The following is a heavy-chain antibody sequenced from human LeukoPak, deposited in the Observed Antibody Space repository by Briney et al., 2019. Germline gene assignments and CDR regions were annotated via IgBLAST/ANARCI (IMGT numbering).Heavy chain of an antibody. CDR1: GFTFTSSA. CDR2: IVVGSGNT. Sequence: VASVTVSCKASGFTFTSSAVQWVRQACGQRLEWIGWIVVGSGNTNYAQKFQERVTITRDMSTSTAYMELSSLRSEDTAVYYCAAGGVYDVVVPAQYYYYYGMDVWGQGTTVTVSS. V-gene: IGHV1-58*01. J-gene: IGHJ6*02. CDR3: AAGGVYDVVVPAQYYYYYGMDV. D-gene: IGHD2-2*01.